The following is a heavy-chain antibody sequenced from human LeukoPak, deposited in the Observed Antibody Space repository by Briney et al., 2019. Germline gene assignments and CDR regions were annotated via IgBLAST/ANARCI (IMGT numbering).Heavy chain of an antibody. D-gene: IGHD6-19*01. V-gene: IGHV3-7*01. J-gene: IGHJ5*02. CDR3: P. CDR2: IKYDGSGK. CDR1: GFAFGDYW. Sequence: GGSLRLSCAASGFAFGDYWMTWVRQAPGKGLEWVANIKYDGSGKYYVDSLRGRFTISRDNAKNSLYHCARARQWLGVSNWFDPWGQGTLVTVSS.